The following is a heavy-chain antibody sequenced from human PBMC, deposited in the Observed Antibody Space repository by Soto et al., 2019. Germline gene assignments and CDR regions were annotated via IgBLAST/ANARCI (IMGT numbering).Heavy chain of an antibody. Sequence: EVQLVESGGGLVQPGGSLRLSCAASGFIVSSNYMSWVRQAPGKGPEWVALIYSGGTTHYAESVKGRFTISRDKSKNTLYLQMNSLRAEDTAVYYCARRWGRGHGTMVTVSS. CDR2: IYSGGTT. D-gene: IGHD2-8*02. J-gene: IGHJ3*01. CDR3: ARRWG. CDR1: GFIVSSNY. V-gene: IGHV3-66*01.